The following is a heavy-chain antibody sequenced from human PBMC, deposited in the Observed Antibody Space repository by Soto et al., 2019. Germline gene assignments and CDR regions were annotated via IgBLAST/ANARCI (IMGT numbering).Heavy chain of an antibody. D-gene: IGHD1-26*01. CDR3: ARTVTPRRGTGSDF. J-gene: IGHJ4*02. V-gene: IGHV1-8*01. Sequence: QVQLVQSGAEVKKPGASVKVSCKASGYTFPSYDIHWVRQATGQGLEWMGWMNPYSGNTGYAQQFQGRVTMTRNTSISTAYMALSSLRSEDTALYYCARTVTPRRGTGSDFWGQGTLVTVSS. CDR2: MNPYSGNT. CDR1: GYTFPSYD.